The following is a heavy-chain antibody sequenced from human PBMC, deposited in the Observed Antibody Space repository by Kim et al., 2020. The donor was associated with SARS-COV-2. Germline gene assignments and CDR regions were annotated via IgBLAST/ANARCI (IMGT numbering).Heavy chain of an antibody. Sequence: DPVKGRFTISRDNAKNSVYLQMNRLRAEDTALYHCARVGGYTYGSYGMDVWGQGTTVTVSS. V-gene: IGHV3-20*01. CDR3: ARVGGYTYGSYGMDV. D-gene: IGHD5-18*01. J-gene: IGHJ6*02.